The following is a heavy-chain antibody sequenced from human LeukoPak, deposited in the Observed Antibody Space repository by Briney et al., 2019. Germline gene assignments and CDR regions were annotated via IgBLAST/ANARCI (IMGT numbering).Heavy chain of an antibody. D-gene: IGHD3-22*01. Sequence: ASVKVSCKASGGTFSSYAISWVRQAPGQGLEWMGGIIPIFGTANYAQKFQGRVTITRDTSASTAYMELSSLRSEDMAVYYCARGNRDSSGYPQPIDAFDIWGQGTMVTVSS. CDR1: GGTFSSYA. J-gene: IGHJ3*02. CDR3: ARGNRDSSGYPQPIDAFDI. V-gene: IGHV1-69*05. CDR2: IIPIFGTA.